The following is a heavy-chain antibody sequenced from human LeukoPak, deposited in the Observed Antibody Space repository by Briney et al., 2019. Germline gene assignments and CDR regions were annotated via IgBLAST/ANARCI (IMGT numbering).Heavy chain of an antibody. CDR3: ARDSGFLYCSSTSCLPRGYFDY. CDR2: ISSSSSTI. Sequence: PGGSLRLSCAASGFTFSSYSMNWVRQAPGKGLEWVSYISSSSSTIYYADSVKGRFTISRDNAKNSLYLQMNSLRAEDTAVYYCARDSGFLYCSSTSCLPRGYFDYWGQGTLVTVSS. V-gene: IGHV3-48*01. J-gene: IGHJ4*02. CDR1: GFTFSSYS. D-gene: IGHD2-2*01.